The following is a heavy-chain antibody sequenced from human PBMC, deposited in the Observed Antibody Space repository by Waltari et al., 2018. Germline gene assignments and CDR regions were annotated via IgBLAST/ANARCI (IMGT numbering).Heavy chain of an antibody. Sequence: QLQLQESGPGLVKPSETLSLTCTVSGGSISRSSYYWGWIRQPPGKGLEWIGSIYYSGSTYYNPSLKSRVTISVDTSKNQFSLKLSSVTAADTAVYYCARGLWSGWTDELVFDYWGQGTLVTVSS. CDR3: ARGLWSGWTDELVFDY. CDR1: GGSISRSSYY. CDR2: IYYSGST. V-gene: IGHV4-39*01. D-gene: IGHD3-3*01. J-gene: IGHJ4*02.